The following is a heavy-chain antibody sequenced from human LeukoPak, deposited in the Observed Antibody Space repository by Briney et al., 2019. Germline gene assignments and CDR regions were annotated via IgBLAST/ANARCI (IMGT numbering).Heavy chain of an antibody. V-gene: IGHV4-39*01. CDR2: ISYSGNI. J-gene: IGHJ4*02. CDR1: GGSISSSTHY. CDR3: ARQRRLELPDY. D-gene: IGHD3-16*01. Sequence: KPSETLSLTCTVSGGSISSSTHYWGWIRQPPGKGLEWIGSISYSGNIYYNPSLKSRVTISVDTSKNQFSLKLSSVTAADTAVYYCARQRRLELPDYWGQGTLVTVSS.